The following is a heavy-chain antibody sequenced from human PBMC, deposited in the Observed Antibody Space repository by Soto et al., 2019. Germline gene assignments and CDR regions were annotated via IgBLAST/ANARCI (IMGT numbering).Heavy chain of an antibody. CDR3: ARDVPSAEIWRGYPCGMHG. CDR2: ISPSATSI. V-gene: IGHV3-48*03. D-gene: IGHD5-12*01. J-gene: IGHJ6*02. Sequence: GGSLRLSCAASGFTFSNYEMNWVRRAPGKGLEWVSYISPSATSIYYADSVKGRFTISRDNAKKSLYLQMNSLRADDTAVYYCARDVPSAEIWRGYPCGMHGWGPATTVTGYS. CDR1: GFTFSNYE.